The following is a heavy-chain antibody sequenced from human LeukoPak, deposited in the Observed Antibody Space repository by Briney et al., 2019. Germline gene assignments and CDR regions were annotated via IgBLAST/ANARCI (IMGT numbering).Heavy chain of an antibody. Sequence: GGSLRLSCAASGFTFSSHSMNWVRQAPGKGLEWVSYISSSSSTIYYADSVKGRFTISRDNAKNSLYLQTNSLRAEDTAVYYCARGAYYYEDWGQGTLVTVSS. CDR1: GFTFSSHS. CDR3: ARGAYYYED. V-gene: IGHV3-48*01. D-gene: IGHD3-22*01. J-gene: IGHJ4*02. CDR2: ISSSSSTI.